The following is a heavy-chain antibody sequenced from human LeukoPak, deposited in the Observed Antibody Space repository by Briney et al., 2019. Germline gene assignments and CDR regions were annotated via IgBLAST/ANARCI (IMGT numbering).Heavy chain of an antibody. D-gene: IGHD3-16*01. J-gene: IGHJ6*03. CDR1: GGSLSAYY. Sequence: SETLSLTCAVYGGSLSAYYWSWIRQPPGKGLEWIGEINHSGSTNYNPSLKSRVTISVDTSKKQFSLKLTSVTVADTAVYYCARETSQKGAHYMDVWGKGTTVTISS. CDR3: ARETSQKGAHYMDV. V-gene: IGHV4-34*01. CDR2: INHSGST.